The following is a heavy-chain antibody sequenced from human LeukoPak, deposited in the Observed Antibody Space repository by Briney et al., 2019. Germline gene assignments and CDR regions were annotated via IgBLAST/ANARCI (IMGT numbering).Heavy chain of an antibody. V-gene: IGHV4-59*08. CDR1: GGSISSYY. CDR2: IYYSGST. CDR3: ARIGREWLPQYYFDY. Sequence: KSSETLSLTCTVSGGSISSYYWSWIRQPPGKGLEWIGYIYYSGSTNYNPSLKSRVTISVDTSKNQFSLKLSSVTAADTAVYYCARIGREWLPQYYFDYWGQGTLVTVSS. J-gene: IGHJ4*02. D-gene: IGHD3-3*01.